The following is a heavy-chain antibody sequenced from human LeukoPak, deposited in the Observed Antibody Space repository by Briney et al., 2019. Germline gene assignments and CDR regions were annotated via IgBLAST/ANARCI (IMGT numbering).Heavy chain of an antibody. J-gene: IGHJ6*03. CDR1: VVTFSSYA. CDR3: GKGGKLWGGGRNYYYYYMDV. CDR2: IITIFGTA. V-gene: IGHV1-69*05. D-gene: IGHD3-16*01. Sequence: SVKVSCKASVVTFSSYAICWVRQAPGDGLEWMGEIITIFGTAYKAPNFEGRGKVTTGNSTRAAYMAVSSLRAEDTAGCYGGKGGKLWGGGRNYYYYYMDVWGKGTTVTVSS.